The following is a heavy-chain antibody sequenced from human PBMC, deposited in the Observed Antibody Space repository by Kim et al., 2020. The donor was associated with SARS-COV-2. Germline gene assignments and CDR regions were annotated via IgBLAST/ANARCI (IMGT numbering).Heavy chain of an antibody. CDR2: IYSGGST. CDR3: ARDLRNYYYYYGMDD. J-gene: IGHJ6*02. CDR1: GFTVSSNY. V-gene: IGHV3-66*02. Sequence: GGSLRLSCAASGFTVSSNYMSWVRQAPGKGLEWVSVIYSGGSTYYADSVKGRFTISRDNSKNTLYLQMNSLRAEDTAVYYCARDLRNYYYYYGMDDWGQGTTVTVSS.